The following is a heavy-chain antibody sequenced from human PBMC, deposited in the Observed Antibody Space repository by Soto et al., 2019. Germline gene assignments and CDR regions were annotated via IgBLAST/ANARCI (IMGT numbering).Heavy chain of an antibody. D-gene: IGHD4-17*01. V-gene: IGHV4-39*01. CDR1: GGSISSSTYY. CDR3: ARHRRYGDYPYYYYYMDV. Sequence: SETLSLTCTVAGGSISSSTYYWGWIRQPPGKGLEWTGSIYYSGSTYYNPSLKSRVTISVDTSKNQFSLKLSSVTAADTAAYYCARHRRYGDYPYYYYYMDVWGKGTTVTVSS. J-gene: IGHJ6*03. CDR2: IYYSGST.